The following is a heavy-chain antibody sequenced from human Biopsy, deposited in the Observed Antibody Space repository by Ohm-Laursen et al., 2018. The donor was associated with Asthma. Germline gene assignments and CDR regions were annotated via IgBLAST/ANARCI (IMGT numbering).Heavy chain of an antibody. Sequence: RSLRLSCSASGFTFSDYDMHWVRQAPGKGLEWVGVISKDASTQDYADSVKGRFTMARDNSKNTLDLQMNSLREEDTAVYYCVRDGTDDAFDIWGQGTVVSVSS. CDR2: ISKDASTQ. D-gene: IGHD1-1*01. V-gene: IGHV3-30*01. J-gene: IGHJ3*02. CDR1: GFTFSDYD. CDR3: VRDGTDDAFDI.